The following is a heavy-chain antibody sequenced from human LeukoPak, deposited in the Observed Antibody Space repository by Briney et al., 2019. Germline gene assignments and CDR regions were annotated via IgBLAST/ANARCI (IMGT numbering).Heavy chain of an antibody. CDR2: ISWNSASV. D-gene: IGHD6-13*01. CDR3: AKDYGYSSSWYDY. J-gene: IGHJ4*02. V-gene: IGHV3-9*01. CDR1: GFTFDDYG. Sequence: GRSLRLSCEASGFTFDDYGMHWGRQAPGKGLEWVSTISWNSASVGYVDSVKGRFTISRDNAKKTLYLQMNSLRPEDTALYYCAKDYGYSSSWYDYWGQGTLVTVSS.